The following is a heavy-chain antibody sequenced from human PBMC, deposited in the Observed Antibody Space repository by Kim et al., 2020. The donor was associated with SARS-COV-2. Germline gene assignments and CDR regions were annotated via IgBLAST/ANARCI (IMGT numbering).Heavy chain of an antibody. D-gene: IGHD2-2*01. Sequence: SGGTSYAQRFQGRVTMTRDTSISTAYMELSSLQSDDMAVYYCARGPTRDYWGQGTLVTVSS. V-gene: IGHV1-2*02. CDR3: ARGPTRDY. J-gene: IGHJ4*02. CDR2: SGGT.